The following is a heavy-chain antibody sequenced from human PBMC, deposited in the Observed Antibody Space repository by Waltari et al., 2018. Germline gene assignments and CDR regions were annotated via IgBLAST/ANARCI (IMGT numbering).Heavy chain of an antibody. Sequence: QVQLQQWGAGLLKPSETLSLTCAVYGGSFSGYYWSWIRQPPGKGLEWIGEINHSGSTNYNPSLKSRVTISVDTSKNQFSLKLSSVTAADTAVYYCAREGFDRWGHFDYWGQGTLVTVSS. CDR3: AREGFDRWGHFDY. J-gene: IGHJ4*02. CDR1: GGSFSGYY. D-gene: IGHD3-16*01. V-gene: IGHV4-34*01. CDR2: INHSGST.